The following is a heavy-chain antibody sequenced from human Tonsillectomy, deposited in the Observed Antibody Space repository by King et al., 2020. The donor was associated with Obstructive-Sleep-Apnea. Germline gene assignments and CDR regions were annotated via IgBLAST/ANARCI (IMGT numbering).Heavy chain of an antibody. D-gene: IGHD2-2*01. J-gene: IGHJ5*02. CDR1: GYSFTSYW. V-gene: IGHV5-51*01. CDR2: IYPGDSDT. Sequence: VQLVESGAEVKKPGESLKISCKGSGYSFTSYWIGWVRQMPGKGLEWMGIIYPGDSDTRYSPSFQGQVTISADKSISTAYLQWSSLKASDTAMCYCARRPRYCSSTCCYGNNWFDPWGQGTLVSVSS. CDR3: ARRPRYCSSTCCYGNNWFDP.